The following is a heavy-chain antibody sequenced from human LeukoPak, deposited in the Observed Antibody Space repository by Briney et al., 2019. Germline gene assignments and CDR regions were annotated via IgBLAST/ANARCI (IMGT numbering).Heavy chain of an antibody. J-gene: IGHJ4*02. CDR1: GFTFSNYA. CDR3: AKGPHRDY. V-gene: IGHV3-23*01. Sequence: GGSLRLSCAASGFTFSNYAMSWVRQAPGKGLEWVSSLNGRGDSPYYADSVKGRFTISRNNSKNTLYLQMHSLRVEDTAVYYCAKGPHRDYWGQGTLLTVSS. CDR2: LNGRGDSP.